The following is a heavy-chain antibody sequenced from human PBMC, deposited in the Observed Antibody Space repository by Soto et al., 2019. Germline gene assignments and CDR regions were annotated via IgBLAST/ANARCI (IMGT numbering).Heavy chain of an antibody. V-gene: IGHV1-3*01. Sequence: ASVKVSCKASGSTFTSYAMHWVRQAPGQRLEWMGWINAGNGNTKYSQKFQGRVTITRDTSASTAYMELSSLRSEDTAVYYCARNYDFWSGYPPHAFDIWGQGTMVTVSS. J-gene: IGHJ3*02. D-gene: IGHD3-3*01. CDR1: GSTFTSYA. CDR3: ARNYDFWSGYPPHAFDI. CDR2: INAGNGNT.